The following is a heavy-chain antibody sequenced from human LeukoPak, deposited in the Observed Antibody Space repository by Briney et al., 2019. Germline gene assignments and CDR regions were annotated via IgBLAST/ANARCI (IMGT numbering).Heavy chain of an antibody. CDR2: IKQDGSQK. CDR1: GFPFSNFW. V-gene: IGHV3-7*05. Sequence: PGGSLRLSCAASGFPFSNFWMSWVRQAPGKGLEWVANIKQDGSQKYYVDSVKGRFTISRDNAKNSLHLQVNSLRAEDTAVYYCAGDGMGVVKAFDIWGQGTMVTVSS. J-gene: IGHJ3*02. D-gene: IGHD3-10*01. CDR3: AGDGMGVVKAFDI.